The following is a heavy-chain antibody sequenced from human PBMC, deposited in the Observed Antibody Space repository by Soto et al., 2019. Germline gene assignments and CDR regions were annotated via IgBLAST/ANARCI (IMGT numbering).Heavy chain of an antibody. J-gene: IGHJ5*02. Sequence: SETLSLTCTVSGGSISSGGYYWSWIRQHPGKGLEWIAYIYYSGSTYYNPSLQSRITISVDTSKNQFSLKLSSVTAADTAVYYCARVVATAGTRWFDPWGQGTLLTVSS. V-gene: IGHV4-31*03. CDR2: IYYSGST. CDR3: ARVVATAGTRWFDP. CDR1: GGSISSGGYY. D-gene: IGHD6-13*01.